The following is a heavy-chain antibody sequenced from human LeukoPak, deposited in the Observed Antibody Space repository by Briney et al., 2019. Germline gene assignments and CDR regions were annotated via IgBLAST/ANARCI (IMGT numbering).Heavy chain of an antibody. CDR1: GYTFNSYG. CDR2: ISAYNGNT. J-gene: IGHJ6*02. Sequence: ASVKVSCTASGYTFNSYGISRVRQAPGQGLEWMGWISAYNGNTNYAQKLQGRVTMTTDTSTSTAYMELRSLRSDDTAVYYCARRLMVYARVYGMDVWGQGTTVTVSS. D-gene: IGHD2-8*01. V-gene: IGHV1-18*01. CDR3: ARRLMVYARVYGMDV.